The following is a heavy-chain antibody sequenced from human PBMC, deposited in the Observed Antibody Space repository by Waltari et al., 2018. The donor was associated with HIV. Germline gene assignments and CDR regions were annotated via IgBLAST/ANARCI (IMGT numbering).Heavy chain of an antibody. D-gene: IGHD2-2*02. Sequence: ESGGGLVQPGRSLRLSCTASGFTFGDYAMSWFRQAPGKGLEWVGFIRSKAYGGTTEYAASVKGRFTISRDDSKSIAYLQMNSLKTEDTAVYYCTRDIVVVPAAIVGYYYYYGMDVWGQGTTVTVSS. V-gene: IGHV3-49*03. J-gene: IGHJ6*02. CDR1: GFTFGDYA. CDR2: IRSKAYGGTT. CDR3: TRDIVVVPAAIVGYYYYYGMDV.